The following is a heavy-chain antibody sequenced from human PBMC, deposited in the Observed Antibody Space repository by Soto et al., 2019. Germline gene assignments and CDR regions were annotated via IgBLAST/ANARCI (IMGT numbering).Heavy chain of an antibody. CDR3: ARFGFLEWSPYYMDV. D-gene: IGHD3-3*01. CDR2: ISSSGSTI. J-gene: IGHJ6*03. Sequence: PGGSLRLSCAASGFTFSDYYMSWIRQAPGKGLEWVSYISSSGSTIYYADSVKGRFTISRDNAKNSLYLQMNSLRAEDTAVYYCARFGFLEWSPYYMDVWGKGTTVTVSS. V-gene: IGHV3-11*01. CDR1: GFTFSDYY.